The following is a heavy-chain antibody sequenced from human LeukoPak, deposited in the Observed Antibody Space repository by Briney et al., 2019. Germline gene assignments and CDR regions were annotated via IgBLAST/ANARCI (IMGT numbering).Heavy chain of an antibody. V-gene: IGHV1-2*02. CDR1: GYTFTGHY. CDR3: ARSSVVVVPAAMLDFWFDP. CDR2: INPNSGGT. Sequence: ASVKVSCKASGYTFTGHYIHWVRQAPGQGLEWMGWINPNSGGTNYAQKFQGRVTMTRDTSISTAYMELSRLRSDDTAVYYCARSSVVVVPAAMLDFWFDPWGQGTLVTVSS. D-gene: IGHD2-2*01. J-gene: IGHJ5*02.